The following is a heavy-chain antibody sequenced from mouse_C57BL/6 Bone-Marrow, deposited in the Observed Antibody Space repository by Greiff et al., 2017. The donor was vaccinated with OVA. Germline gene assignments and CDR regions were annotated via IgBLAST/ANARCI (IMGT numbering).Heavy chain of an antibody. Sequence: EVMLVESGGGLVQPGGSLSLSCAASGFTFTDYYMSWVRQPPGKALEWLGFIRNKANGYTTEYSASVKGRFTISRDNSQSILYLQMNALRAEYSATYYCATDPYDSFWYFDVWGTGTTVTVSS. CDR1: GFTFTDYY. D-gene: IGHD2-12*01. V-gene: IGHV7-3*01. CDR2: IRNKANGYTT. CDR3: ATDPYDSFWYFDV. J-gene: IGHJ1*03.